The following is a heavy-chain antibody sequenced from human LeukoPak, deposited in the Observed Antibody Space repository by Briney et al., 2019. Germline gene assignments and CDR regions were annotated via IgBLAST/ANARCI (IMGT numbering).Heavy chain of an antibody. D-gene: IGHD4-23*01. J-gene: IGHJ6*02. CDR3: ARDRDSGAKSDGMDV. CDR2: ISPSGTTT. CDR1: GYTFSSYH. Sequence: VGSVKVSCKASGYTFSSYHMYWVRQAPGQGLEWVGIISPSGTTTAYARKFQGRVTMTRDTSTSTVYMELSSLRSEDTAVYYCARDRDSGAKSDGMDVWGQGPAVIVSS. V-gene: IGHV1-46*01.